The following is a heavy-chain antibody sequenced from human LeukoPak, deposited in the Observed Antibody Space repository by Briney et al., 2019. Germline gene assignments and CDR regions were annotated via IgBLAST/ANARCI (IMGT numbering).Heavy chain of an antibody. V-gene: IGHV4-59*08. D-gene: IGHD2-2*01. CDR1: GGSISSYY. J-gene: IGHJ2*01. Sequence: PSETLSLTCTVSGGSISSYYWSWIRQPPGKGLEWIGYIYYSGSTNYNPSLKSRVTISVDTSKNQFSLKLSSVTAADTAVYHCATHVRPGAAESYWYFDLWGRGTLVTVSS. CDR3: ATHVRPGAAESYWYFDL. CDR2: IYYSGST.